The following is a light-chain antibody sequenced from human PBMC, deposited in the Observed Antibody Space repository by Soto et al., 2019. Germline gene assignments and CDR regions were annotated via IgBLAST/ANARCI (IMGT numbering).Light chain of an antibody. CDR3: RVGDGSSNLFPGV. Sequence: SYELTQPPSVSVAPGKTARITCGGNNIGSKSVHWYQQKPGQAPVLVIYYDSDRPSGIPERFSGSNSGNTATLTISRVKAGNGADYYCRVGDGSSNLFPGVFGGGTNLPAL. CDR2: YDS. V-gene: IGLV3-21*04. J-gene: IGLJ3*02. CDR1: NIGSKS.